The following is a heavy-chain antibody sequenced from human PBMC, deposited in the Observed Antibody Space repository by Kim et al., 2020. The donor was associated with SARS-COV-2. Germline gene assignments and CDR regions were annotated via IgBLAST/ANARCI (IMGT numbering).Heavy chain of an antibody. CDR1: GGTFSSYA. CDR2: IIPIFGTA. J-gene: IGHJ3*02. Sequence: SVKVSCKASGGTFSSYAISWVRQAPGQGLEWMGGIIPIFGTANYAQKFQGRVTIPADESTSTAYMELSSLRSEDTAVYYCARAGTAMVTFDIWGQGTMVTVSS. D-gene: IGHD5-18*01. CDR3: ARAGTAMVTFDI. V-gene: IGHV1-69*13.